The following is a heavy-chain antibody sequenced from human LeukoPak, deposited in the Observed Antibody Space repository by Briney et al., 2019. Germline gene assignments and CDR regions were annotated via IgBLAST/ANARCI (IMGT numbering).Heavy chain of an antibody. D-gene: IGHD3-22*01. CDR2: ISGSGGST. CDR1: GFTFSAYA. Sequence: LPGGSLRLSCAASGFTFSAYAMSWVRQAPGKGLEWVTAISGSGGSTYYADSVKGRFTISRDNSKTTLSLHMNSLRAEDTAIYYCVKAPDYFDSYWGQGTLVTVSS. CDR3: VKAPDYFDSY. J-gene: IGHJ4*02. V-gene: IGHV3-23*01.